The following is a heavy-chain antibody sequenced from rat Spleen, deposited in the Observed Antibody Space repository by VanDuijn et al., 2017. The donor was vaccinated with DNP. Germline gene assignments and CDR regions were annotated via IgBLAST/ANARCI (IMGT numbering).Heavy chain of an antibody. CDR1: GFTFSDYN. D-gene: IGHD1-2*01. V-gene: IGHV5-27*01. J-gene: IGHJ4*01. CDR2: INTDGGST. Sequence: EVQLVESGGGLVQPGRSLKLSCAASGFTFSDYNMAWLRQAPGKGLEWVACINTDGGSTYYPDSVKGRFTVSRDNVHNTVYLQMNSLRSEDTATYYCTRDNYSSYMPYYYAMDAWGQGTSVTVSS. CDR3: TRDNYSSYMPYYYAMDA.